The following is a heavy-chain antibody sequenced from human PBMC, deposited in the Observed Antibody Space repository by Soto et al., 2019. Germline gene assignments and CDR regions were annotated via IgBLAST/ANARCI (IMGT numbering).Heavy chain of an antibody. CDR1: VFTFSIYS. D-gene: IGHD6-13*01. V-gene: IGHV3-21*01. J-gene: IGHJ5*02. CDR3: AREVWAADRTRGFDP. Sequence: PRGSLLLSCASSVFTFSIYSMDWVRQAPGKGLEWVSSISSSSSYIYYADSVKGRFTISRDNAKNSLYLQMNSLRAEDTAVYYCAREVWAADRTRGFDPWGQGTMVTVSS. CDR2: ISSSSSYI.